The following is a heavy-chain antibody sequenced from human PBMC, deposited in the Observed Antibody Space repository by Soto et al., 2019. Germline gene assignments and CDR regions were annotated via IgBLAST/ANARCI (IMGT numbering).Heavy chain of an antibody. J-gene: IGHJ4*02. CDR2: INHSGST. Sequence: QVQLQQWGAGLLKPSETLSLTCAVYGGSFSGYYWSWIRQPPGKGLEWIGEINHSGSTNYNPSLKSRVTISVDTSKTQFSLKLSSVTAADTAVYYCAREGLNRRPIDYWGQGTLVTVSS. V-gene: IGHV4-34*01. D-gene: IGHD6-6*01. CDR1: GGSFSGYY. CDR3: AREGLNRRPIDY.